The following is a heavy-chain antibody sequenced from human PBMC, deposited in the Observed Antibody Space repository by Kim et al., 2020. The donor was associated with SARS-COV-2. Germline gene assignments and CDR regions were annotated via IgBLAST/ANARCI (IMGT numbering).Heavy chain of an antibody. J-gene: IGHJ3*02. D-gene: IGHD6-13*01. CDR3: ARADPYSSSWYAAFDI. Sequence: SLKSRVTISVDKSKNQFSLKLSSVTAADTAVYYCARADPYSSSWYAAFDIWGQGTMVTVSS. V-gene: IGHV4-4*02.